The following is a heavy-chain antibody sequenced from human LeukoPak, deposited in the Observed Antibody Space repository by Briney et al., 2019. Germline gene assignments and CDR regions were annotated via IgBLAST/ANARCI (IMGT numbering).Heavy chain of an antibody. CDR2: IYFSGST. CDR1: GGSISRYY. J-gene: IGHJ4*02. Sequence: SETLSLTCTVSGGSISRYYWSWIRQPPGKGLEWIGYIYFSGSTNYNPSLKSRVTISVDTSKNQYSLNLTSVIAADTAVYYCARAIYDFWSGYYSDYWGQGTLVTVSS. D-gene: IGHD3-3*01. CDR3: ARAIYDFWSGYYSDY. V-gene: IGHV4-59*08.